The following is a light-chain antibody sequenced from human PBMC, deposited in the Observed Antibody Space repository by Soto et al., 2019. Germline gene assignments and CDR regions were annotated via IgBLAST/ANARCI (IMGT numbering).Light chain of an antibody. CDR1: ESMSNC. CDR2: DAS. V-gene: IGKV1-5*01. J-gene: IGKJ1*01. Sequence: DIQMTQSPCPLSASVGDTVTITPRASESMSNCLAWYQQKPGKAPELLIYDASSLESGVPSRFSGSGSGTEFTLTISSLKPDDFATYYCQQYNSYWTFGQGTKVDIK. CDR3: QQYNSYWT.